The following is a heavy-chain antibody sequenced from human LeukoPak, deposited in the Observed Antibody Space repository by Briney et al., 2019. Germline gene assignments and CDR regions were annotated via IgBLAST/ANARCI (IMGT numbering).Heavy chain of an antibody. CDR1: GFSFSDHC. D-gene: IGHD1-26*01. CDR3: LRDLRESAY. V-gene: IGHV3-74*01. J-gene: IGHJ4*02. Sequence: GGSLRLSCAASGFSFSDHCMHWVRQAPGEGLVWVSRICKSDNTHDYAALVKGGFTIFSNNAKNTLYLQFNILTVDATAYYYWLRDLRESAYWGQGTLVTVSS. CDR2: ICKSDNTH.